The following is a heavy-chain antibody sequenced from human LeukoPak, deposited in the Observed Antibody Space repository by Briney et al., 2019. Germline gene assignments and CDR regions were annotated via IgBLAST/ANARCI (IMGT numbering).Heavy chain of an antibody. D-gene: IGHD3-9*01. Sequence: GASVKVSCKASGYTFTSYGISWVRQAPGQGLEWMGWISAYNGNTNYAQKLQGRVTMTTDTSTSTAYMELRSLRSDDTAVYYCARTGFPSIEYYYYYYMDVWGKGTTVTVSS. V-gene: IGHV1-18*01. J-gene: IGHJ6*03. CDR2: ISAYNGNT. CDR3: ARTGFPSIEYYYYYYMDV. CDR1: GYTFTSYG.